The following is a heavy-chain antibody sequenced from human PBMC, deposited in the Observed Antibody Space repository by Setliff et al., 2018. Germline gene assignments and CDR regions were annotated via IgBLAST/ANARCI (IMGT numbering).Heavy chain of an antibody. J-gene: IGHJ6*03. V-gene: IGHV4-4*08. CDR3: ARDHAPVPTARQVYYSLDV. CDR2: VYTTLST. D-gene: IGHD2-2*01. CDR1: GASISNYY. Sequence: SETLSLTCSVSGASISNYYWSWIRQSPGKGLEWIGYVYTTLSTNYNPSLKSRVTMSVDTSKNQYSLRLSSVTAADTAVYYCARDHAPVPTARQVYYSLDVWGKGTTVTVSS.